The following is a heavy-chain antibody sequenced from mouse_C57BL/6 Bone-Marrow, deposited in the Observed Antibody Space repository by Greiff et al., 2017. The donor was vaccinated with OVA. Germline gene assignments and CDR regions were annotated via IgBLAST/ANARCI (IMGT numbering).Heavy chain of an antibody. CDR1: GYTFTSYW. V-gene: IGHV1-61*01. J-gene: IGHJ2*01. CDR3: ARSWFDY. CDR2: IYPSDSET. Sequence: VRPGSSVKLPCKASGYTFTSYWLDLVKQRLGKGLEWIGNIYPSDSETHYNQKFKDKATLTVDKSSSTAYMQLSSLTSEDSAVYYCARSWFDYWGQGTTLTVSS.